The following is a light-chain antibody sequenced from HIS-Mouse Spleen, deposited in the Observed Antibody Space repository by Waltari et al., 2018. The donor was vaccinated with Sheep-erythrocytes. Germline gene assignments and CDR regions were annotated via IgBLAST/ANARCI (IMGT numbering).Light chain of an antibody. CDR3: CSYAGSSTYVV. CDR2: EGS. J-gene: IGLJ2*01. Sequence: QSALTQPASVSGSPGQSITISCTGTSSDVGSYNLVSWYQQHPGKAPKLMIYEGSKRPSGVSNSFSGSKSGNTASLTISGLQAEDEADYYCCSYAGSSTYVVFGGGTK. V-gene: IGLV2-23*01. CDR1: SSDVGSYNL.